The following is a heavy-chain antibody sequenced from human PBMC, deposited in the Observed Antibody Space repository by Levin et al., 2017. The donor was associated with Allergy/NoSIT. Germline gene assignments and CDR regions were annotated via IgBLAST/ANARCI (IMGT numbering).Heavy chain of an antibody. V-gene: IGHV3-30*18. Sequence: GESLKISCAASGFTFSSYGMHWVRQAPGKGLEWVAVISYDGSNKYYADSVKGRFTISRDNSKNTLYLQMNSLRAEDTAVYYCAKVRYYYDSSGYLDYWGQGTLVTVSS. CDR1: GFTFSSYG. J-gene: IGHJ4*02. D-gene: IGHD3-22*01. CDR2: ISYDGSNK. CDR3: AKVRYYYDSSGYLDY.